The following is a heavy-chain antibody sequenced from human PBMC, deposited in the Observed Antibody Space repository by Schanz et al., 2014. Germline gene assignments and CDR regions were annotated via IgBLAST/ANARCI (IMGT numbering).Heavy chain of an antibody. J-gene: IGHJ4*02. CDR3: ARSASSNWYCFDS. Sequence: QVQLVQSWAEVKGPGASVKVSCKASGYSFTPFPIHWVRQAPGQRLEWMGWISAYNGNTNYAQKLQGRVTITRDTLASTADMEVSSLRSEDTAVYDCARSASSNWYCFDSWGQGTLVTVSS. V-gene: IGHV1-3*01. CDR2: ISAYNGNT. CDR1: GYSFTPFP. D-gene: IGHD6-13*01.